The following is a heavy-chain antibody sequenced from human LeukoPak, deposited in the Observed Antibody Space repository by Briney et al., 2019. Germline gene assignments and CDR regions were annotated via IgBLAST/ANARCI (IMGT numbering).Heavy chain of an antibody. CDR1: GYTFTGYY. Sequence: ASVKVSCKSSGYTFTGYYIHWVRQAPGQGLEWMGWINCHSGGTNHAQKFQGSVTMTRDPSISTAYMELTSLISDDTAVYYCARGDTYGVDYWGQGTLVTVSS. CDR2: INCHSGGT. D-gene: IGHD1-26*01. J-gene: IGHJ4*02. V-gene: IGHV1-2*02. CDR3: ARGDTYGVDY.